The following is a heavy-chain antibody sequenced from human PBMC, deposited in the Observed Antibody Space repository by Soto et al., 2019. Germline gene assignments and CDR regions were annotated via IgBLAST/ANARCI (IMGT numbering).Heavy chain of an antibody. J-gene: IGHJ6*02. CDR2: ISYDGSNK. V-gene: IGHV3-30*18. CDR3: AKDHGRYRSMDV. D-gene: IGHD1-26*01. Sequence: HPGGSLRLSCAASGFTFSSYGMHWVRQAPGKGLEWVAVISYDGSNKYYADSVKGRFTISRDNSKNTLYLQMNSLRAEDTAVYYCAKDHGRYRSMDVWGQGTTVTVSS. CDR1: GFTFSSYG.